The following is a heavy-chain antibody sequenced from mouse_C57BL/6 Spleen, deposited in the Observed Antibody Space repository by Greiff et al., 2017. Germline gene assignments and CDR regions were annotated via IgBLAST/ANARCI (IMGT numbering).Heavy chain of an antibody. D-gene: IGHD1-1*01. Sequence: QVQLKQSGPELVKPGASVKISCKASGYAFSSSWMNWVKQRPGKGLEWIGRIYPGDGDTNYNGKFKGKATLTADKSSSTAYMQLSSLTSEDSAVYFCARYYYGSSPYAMDYWGQGTSVTVSS. CDR3: ARYYYGSSPYAMDY. V-gene: IGHV1-82*01. CDR2: IYPGDGDT. CDR1: GYAFSSSW. J-gene: IGHJ4*01.